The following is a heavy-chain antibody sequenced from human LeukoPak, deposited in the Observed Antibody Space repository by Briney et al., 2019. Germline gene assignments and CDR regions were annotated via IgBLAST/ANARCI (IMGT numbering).Heavy chain of an antibody. J-gene: IGHJ2*01. V-gene: IGHV3-30*03. Sequence: PGGSLRLSCATSGSIFTTYGIHWVRQAPGKGLEGVAVISYDGSNEFYTDSVKGRFTMSRDNSKNTLYLQMNSLRSDDTAVYYCARDPQRWQQLPHYWYFDLWGRGTLVIVSS. CDR1: GSIFTTYG. D-gene: IGHD5-24*01. CDR2: ISYDGSNE. CDR3: ARDPQRWQQLPHYWYFDL.